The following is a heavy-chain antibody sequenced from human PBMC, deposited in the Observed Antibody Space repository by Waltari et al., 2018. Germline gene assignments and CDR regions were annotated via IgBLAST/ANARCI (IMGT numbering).Heavy chain of an antibody. D-gene: IGHD1-26*01. J-gene: IGHJ4*02. V-gene: IGHV3-53*01. Sequence: EVQLVESGGGLIQPGGSLRLSCAASGFTVSSNYMSWVRQAPGKGLEWVSVIYSGGSTYYADSVKGRFTISRDNSKNTLYLQMNSLRAEDTAVYYCARGGSGSYYGFDYWGQGTLVTVSS. CDR3: ARGGSGSYYGFDY. CDR1: GFTVSSNY. CDR2: IYSGGST.